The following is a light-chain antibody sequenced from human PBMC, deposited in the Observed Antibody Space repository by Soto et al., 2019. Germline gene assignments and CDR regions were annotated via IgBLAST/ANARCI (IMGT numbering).Light chain of an antibody. Sequence: QSALTQPASVSGSPGQSITISCTGSSSDVGGYNHVSWYQQHPDKAPKLMIYEVSNRPSGVSNRFSGSKSGNTASLTISGLQAEDEADYYCRSYRSSNTWVFGGGTKLTVL. V-gene: IGLV2-14*01. CDR2: EVS. CDR1: SSDVGGYNH. CDR3: RSYRSSNTWV. J-gene: IGLJ3*02.